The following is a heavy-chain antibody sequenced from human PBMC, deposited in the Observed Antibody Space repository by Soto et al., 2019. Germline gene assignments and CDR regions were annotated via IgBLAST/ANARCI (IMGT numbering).Heavy chain of an antibody. J-gene: IGHJ5*02. CDR2: ISAYNGNT. Sequence: ASVKVSCKASGGTFSSYAISWVRQAPGQGLEWMGWISAYNGNTNYAQKLQGRVTMTTDTSTSTAYMELRSLRSDDTAVYYCARGDSSGYYYRWFDPWGQGTLVTVYS. CDR3: ARGDSSGYYYRWFDP. CDR1: GGTFSSYA. V-gene: IGHV1-18*01. D-gene: IGHD3-22*01.